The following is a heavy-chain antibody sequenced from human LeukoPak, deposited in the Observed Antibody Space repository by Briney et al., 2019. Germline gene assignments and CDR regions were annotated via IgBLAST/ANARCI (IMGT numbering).Heavy chain of an antibody. J-gene: IGHJ4*02. CDR1: GFTISRFE. CDR3: TREQDREAAATVIGDS. CDR2: ISRGTYI. D-gene: IGHD2-15*01. Sequence: PGGTLRLTCVASGFTISRFEMNWDRQAPAKGLERISHISRGTYIAYADSVKGRFSIYRDNAKNSLYLQMNSLRAEDTAVYYCTREQDREAAATVIGDSWGQGTLVTVSS. V-gene: IGHV3-48*03.